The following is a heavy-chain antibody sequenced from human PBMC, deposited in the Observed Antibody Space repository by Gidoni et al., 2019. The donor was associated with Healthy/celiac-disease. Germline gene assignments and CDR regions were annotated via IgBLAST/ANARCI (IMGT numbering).Heavy chain of an antibody. CDR2: IKQDGSDK. CDR3: ARDRDIVATGGGWGYYYYGMDV. D-gene: IGHD5-12*01. V-gene: IGHV3-7*01. CDR1: GFTLSSYC. Sequence: EVQLVESGGGLVQPGGSRSLSCAASGFTLSSYCMSCVRQAPGKGLEWVANIKQDGSDKYYVDSVKGRFTISRDNAKNSLYLQMNSLRAEDTAVYYCARDRDIVATGGGWGYYYYGMDVWGQGTTVTVSS. J-gene: IGHJ6*02.